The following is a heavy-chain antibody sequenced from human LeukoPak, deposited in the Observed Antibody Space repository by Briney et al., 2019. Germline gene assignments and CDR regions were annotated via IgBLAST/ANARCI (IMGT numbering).Heavy chain of an antibody. Sequence: ASVKVSCKPSGSIFTDHYLHWVRQAPGQGLEWMGRINPNSGVTNYAQKFQGRVTMTTDTSITTIYMELSRLRSDETAVYYCTRGENAFDVWGQGTMVTVSS. CDR2: INPNSGVT. V-gene: IGHV1-2*06. J-gene: IGHJ3*01. CDR1: GSIFTDHY. CDR3: TRGENAFDV.